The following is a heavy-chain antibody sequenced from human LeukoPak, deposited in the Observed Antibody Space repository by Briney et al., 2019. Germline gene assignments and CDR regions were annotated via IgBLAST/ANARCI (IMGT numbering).Heavy chain of an antibody. CDR1: GFTVSSNY. D-gene: IGHD1-26*01. V-gene: IGHV3-53*01. Sequence: PGGPLRLSCSASGFTVSSNYMSWIRQAPGKGLEWVSVIYSGGSTYYADSVKGRFTISRDNSKNTLYLQMNSLRAEDTAVYYCARGIQYSGSYSYYFDYWGQGTLVTVSS. CDR3: ARGIQYSGSYSYYFDY. J-gene: IGHJ4*02. CDR2: IYSGGST.